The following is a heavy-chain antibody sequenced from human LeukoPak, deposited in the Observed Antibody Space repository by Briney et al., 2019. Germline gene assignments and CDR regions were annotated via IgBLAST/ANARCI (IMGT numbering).Heavy chain of an antibody. CDR1: GFTVSSNF. J-gene: IGHJ4*02. Sequence: GGSLRLPCAASGFTVSSNFMNWVRQAPGRGLEWVSVIYSGGSTSYADSVKGRFTISGDNSKNTLFLQMNSLRIDDTAVYYCAREGYSSGSRTGIDYWGQGTLVTVSS. V-gene: IGHV3-66*02. D-gene: IGHD5-18*01. CDR3: AREGYSSGSRTGIDY. CDR2: IYSGGST.